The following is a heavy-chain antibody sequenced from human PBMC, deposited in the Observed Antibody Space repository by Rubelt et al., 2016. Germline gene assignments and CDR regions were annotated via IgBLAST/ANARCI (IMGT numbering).Heavy chain of an antibody. V-gene: IGHV4-59*08. CDR1: GGSMSYYY. CDR2: IYYSGST. CDR3: AGHESAGSSWPFDD. D-gene: IGHD6-13*01. Sequence: QVQLQESGPGLVKPSETLSLTCTVSGGSMSYYYWSWIRQSPGKGLEWIGNIYYSGSTNYNSSLKSRVTVSVDTSKNQFSRNLTSGTAADTAVYYCAGHESAGSSWPFDDWGQGTQVTVSS. J-gene: IGHJ4*02.